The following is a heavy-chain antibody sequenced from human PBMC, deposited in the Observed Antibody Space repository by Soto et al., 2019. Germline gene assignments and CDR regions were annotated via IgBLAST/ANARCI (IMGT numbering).Heavy chain of an antibody. CDR3: ARDMHIVVVTAIRTTYYYYYGMDV. D-gene: IGHD2-21*02. CDR2: IWYDGSNK. CDR1: GFTFSSYG. Sequence: GGSLRLSCAASGFTFSSYGMHWVRQAPGKGLEWVAVIWYDGSNKYYADSVKGRFTISRDNSKNTLYLQMNSLRAEDTAVYYCARDMHIVVVTAIRTTYYYYYGMDVWGQGTTVTSP. V-gene: IGHV3-33*01. J-gene: IGHJ6*02.